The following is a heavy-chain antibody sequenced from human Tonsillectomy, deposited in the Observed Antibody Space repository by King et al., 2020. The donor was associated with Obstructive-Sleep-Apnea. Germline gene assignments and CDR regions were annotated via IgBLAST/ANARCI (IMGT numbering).Heavy chain of an antibody. V-gene: IGHV4-38-2*02. CDR1: AYSISSGYY. Sequence: VQLQESGPGLVKPSETLSLTCTVSAYSISSGYYWGWIRQPPGKGLEWIGSIHHSGNTYYNPSLKSRVTISVDTSKNQFSLKMRSVTAADTAVYYCAREISSSWFLALSDYLGQGTPVTVSS. J-gene: IGHJ4*02. D-gene: IGHD6-13*01. CDR2: IHHSGNT. CDR3: AREISSSWFLALSDY.